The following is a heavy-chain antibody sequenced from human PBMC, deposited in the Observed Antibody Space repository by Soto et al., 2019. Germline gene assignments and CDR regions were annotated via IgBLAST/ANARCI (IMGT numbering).Heavy chain of an antibody. CDR2: IYYTGST. V-gene: IGHV4-61*08. CDR1: GGSISSGGYY. Sequence: SETLSLTCTVSGGSISSGGYYWSWIRQHPGKGLEWIGFIYYTGSTSYNPSLKSRVTISIDTSKNQFSLKLTSVTAADTAVYYCASALYCSGGSCSFDPWGQGTLVTVSS. CDR3: ASALYCSGGSCSFDP. J-gene: IGHJ5*02. D-gene: IGHD2-15*01.